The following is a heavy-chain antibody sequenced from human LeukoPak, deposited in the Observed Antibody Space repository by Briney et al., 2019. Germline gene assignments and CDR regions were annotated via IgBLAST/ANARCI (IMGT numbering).Heavy chain of an antibody. Sequence: GGSLRLSCTRSGFTFGVYAMIWVRQAPGKGLEWVGFIRSKAYGGTTDYAASVKGRFSISRDDSKSIAYLQMNSLKTEDTAVYYCTRDEKDSSGYYAHYHYYYYMDVWGKGTTVTISS. CDR1: GFTFGVYA. D-gene: IGHD3-22*01. J-gene: IGHJ6*03. V-gene: IGHV3-49*04. CDR2: IRSKAYGGTT. CDR3: TRDEKDSSGYYAHYHYYYYMDV.